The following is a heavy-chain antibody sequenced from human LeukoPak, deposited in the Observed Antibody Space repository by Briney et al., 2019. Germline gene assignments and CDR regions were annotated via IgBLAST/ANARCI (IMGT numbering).Heavy chain of an antibody. CDR3: ARGYRSRSYVFEY. CDR2: ISSSSSYI. Sequence: GGSLSLSSAGSGFTFCSYHMNWVRQAPGKGLEWVSSISSSSSYIYYADSVKGRFTISRDNSKNTLYLQMNSLRAEDTAVYYCARGYRSRSYVFEYWGQGRLVTVSS. CDR1: GFTFCSYH. V-gene: IGHV3-21*01. J-gene: IGHJ4*02. D-gene: IGHD6-13*01.